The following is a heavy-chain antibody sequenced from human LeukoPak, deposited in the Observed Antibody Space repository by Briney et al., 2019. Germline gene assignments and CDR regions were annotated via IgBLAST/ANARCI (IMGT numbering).Heavy chain of an antibody. CDR2: ISSTSSTI. CDR3: ARAAPYYYDSSGYAAFDS. D-gene: IGHD3-22*01. CDR1: GFTFRSYS. V-gene: IGHV3-48*02. J-gene: IGHJ3*02. Sequence: GGSLRLSCAASGFTFRSYSMHWVRQAPGKGLEWVSYISSTSSTIYYADSVKGRFTISRDNAKNSLYLQMNSLRDEDTAGYYCARAAPYYYDSSGYAAFDSWGQGTMVTVSA.